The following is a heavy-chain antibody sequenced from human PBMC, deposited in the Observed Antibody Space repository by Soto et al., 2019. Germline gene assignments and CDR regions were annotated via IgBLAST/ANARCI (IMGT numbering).Heavy chain of an antibody. CDR3: AVDCSSTSCYEY. Sequence: QVQLVESGGGVVQPGRSLRLSCAASGFTFSSYGMHWVRQAPGKGLEWVAVIWYDGSNKYYADSVKGRFTISRDNSKNPLYLQMNSLRAEDTAVYYCAVDCSSTSCYEYWGQGTLVTVSS. V-gene: IGHV3-33*01. D-gene: IGHD2-2*01. CDR2: IWYDGSNK. CDR1: GFTFSSYG. J-gene: IGHJ4*02.